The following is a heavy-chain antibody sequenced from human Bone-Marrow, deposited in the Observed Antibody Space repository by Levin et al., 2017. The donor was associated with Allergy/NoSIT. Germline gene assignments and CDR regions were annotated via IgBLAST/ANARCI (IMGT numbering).Heavy chain of an antibody. CDR3: ARLSSSWSLRDYFDY. V-gene: IGHV5-51*01. CDR2: IYPGDSDS. J-gene: IGHJ4*02. CDR1: GYSFTNYW. Sequence: EASVKVSCKGSGYSFTNYWIGWVRQMPGKGLEWMGIIYPGDSDSRYSPSFQGQVTISADKSISTAYLQWSSLKASDTAMYYCARLSSSWSLRDYFDYWGQGTLVTVSS. D-gene: IGHD6-13*01.